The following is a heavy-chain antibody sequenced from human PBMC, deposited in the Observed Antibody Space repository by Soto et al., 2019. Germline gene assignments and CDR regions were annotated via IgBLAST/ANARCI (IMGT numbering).Heavy chain of an antibody. D-gene: IGHD1-1*01. Sequence: PGGSLRLSCAASGFTFSTFAMHWVRQAPGKGLEWVAVISYDGSNEYYADSVKGRFTISRDNSKNTVYLQMNSLRVEDTAVFYCAREPWNHGYYDYWGQGTRVTVSS. CDR3: AREPWNHGYYDY. J-gene: IGHJ4*02. CDR2: ISYDGSNE. V-gene: IGHV3-30-3*01. CDR1: GFTFSTFA.